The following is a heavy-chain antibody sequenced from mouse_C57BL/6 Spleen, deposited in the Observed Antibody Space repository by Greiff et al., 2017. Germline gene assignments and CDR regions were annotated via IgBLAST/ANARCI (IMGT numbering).Heavy chain of an antibody. CDR1: GFTFSDYY. V-gene: IGHV5-12*01. D-gene: IGHD4-1*01. Sequence: EVQGVESGGGLVQPGGSLKLSCAASGFTFSDYYMYWVRQTPEKRLEWVAYISNGGGSTYYPDTVKGRFTISRDNAKNTLYLQMSRLKSEDTAMYYCARHSGTPYYFDYWGQGTTLTVSS. CDR3: ARHSGTPYYFDY. CDR2: ISNGGGST. J-gene: IGHJ2*01.